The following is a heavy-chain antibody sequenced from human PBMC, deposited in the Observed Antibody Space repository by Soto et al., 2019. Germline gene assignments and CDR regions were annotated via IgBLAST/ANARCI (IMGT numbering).Heavy chain of an antibody. CDR2: IRSKAYGGTT. J-gene: IGHJ4*02. CDR1: GFTFGDYA. Sequence: PXGSLRLSCTASGFTFGDYAMSWFRQAPGKGLDWVGFIRSKAYGGTTEYAASVKGRFTISRDDSKSIAYLQMNSLKTEDTAVYYCTRDSHSSGYLYFDYWGQGSLVTVSS. CDR3: TRDSHSSGYLYFDY. V-gene: IGHV3-49*03. D-gene: IGHD3-22*01.